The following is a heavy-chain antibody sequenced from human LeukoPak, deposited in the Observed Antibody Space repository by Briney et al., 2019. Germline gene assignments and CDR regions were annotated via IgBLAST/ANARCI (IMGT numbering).Heavy chain of an antibody. Sequence: SGTLSLTCAVSGGSISSSNWWSWVRQPPGKGLEWIGEIYHSGSTNYNPSLKSRVTISVDKSKNQFSPKLSSVTAADTAVYYCARESGYCYDTRYFDYWGQGTLVTVSS. D-gene: IGHD3-22*01. J-gene: IGHJ4*02. CDR3: ARESGYCYDTRYFDY. CDR1: GGSISSSNW. V-gene: IGHV4-4*02. CDR2: IYHSGST.